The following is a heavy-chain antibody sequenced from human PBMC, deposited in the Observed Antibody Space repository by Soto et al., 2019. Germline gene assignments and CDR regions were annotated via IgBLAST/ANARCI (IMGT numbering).Heavy chain of an antibody. CDR3: LRSPDSGYCSSTSCQKYGGQ. CDR2: IDPSDSYT. D-gene: IGHD2-2*03. CDR1: GYSFTSYW. Sequence: PGESLKISCKGSGYSFTSYWISWVRQMPGKGLEWMGRIDPSDSYTNYSPSFQGHVTISADKSISTAYLQWSSLKASDTAMYYCLRSPDSGYCSSTSCQKYGGQWGQGTLVTVSS. J-gene: IGHJ4*02. V-gene: IGHV5-10-1*01.